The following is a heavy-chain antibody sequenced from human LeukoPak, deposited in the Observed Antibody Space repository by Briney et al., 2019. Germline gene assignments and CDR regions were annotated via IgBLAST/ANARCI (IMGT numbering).Heavy chain of an antibody. CDR3: VRGFLGPDY. J-gene: IGHJ4*02. CDR1: GFTFSSYW. CDR2: INNDGTNT. V-gene: IGHV3-74*01. Sequence: PGGSLRLSCAASGFTFSSYWMHWARQAPGKGLVWVSRINNDGTNTVYADSVKGRFTISRDNARNTLYLQMSSLRVEDTAVYYCVRGFLGPDYWGQGSLVIVSS. D-gene: IGHD3-10*01.